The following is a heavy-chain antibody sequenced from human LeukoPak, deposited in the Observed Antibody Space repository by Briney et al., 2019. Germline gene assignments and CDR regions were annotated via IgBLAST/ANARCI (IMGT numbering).Heavy chain of an antibody. V-gene: IGHV4-39*01. CDR1: GGSISSSSYY. CDR2: IYYSGST. D-gene: IGHD3-22*01. Sequence: SETLSLTCTVSGGSISSSSYYWGWIRQPPGKGLEWIGSIYYSGSTYYNPSLKSRVTISVDTSKNQFSLKLSSVTAADTAVYYCARLLGAMIVDGNWFDPWGQGTLVTVSS. J-gene: IGHJ5*02. CDR3: ARLLGAMIVDGNWFDP.